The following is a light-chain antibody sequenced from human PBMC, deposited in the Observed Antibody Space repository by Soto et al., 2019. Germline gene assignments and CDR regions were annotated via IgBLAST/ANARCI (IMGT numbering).Light chain of an antibody. V-gene: IGKV1-5*03. J-gene: IGKJ1*01. CDR2: KAS. Sequence: IHMTQSPSTLSGSVGDRVTITCRASQTISSWLAWYQQKPGKAPKLLIYKASTLKSGVPSRFSGSGSGTEFTLTISSLQPDDFATYYCQQYNSYSFGQGTKVDNK. CDR1: QTISSW. CDR3: QQYNSYS.